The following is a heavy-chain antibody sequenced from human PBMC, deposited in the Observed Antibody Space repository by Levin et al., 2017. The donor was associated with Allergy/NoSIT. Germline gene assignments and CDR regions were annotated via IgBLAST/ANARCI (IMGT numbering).Heavy chain of an antibody. D-gene: IGHD3-10*01. J-gene: IGHJ4*02. V-gene: IGHV3-11*05. Sequence: GESLKISCAASGFIVSYSYMSWIRQAPGKGLEWVSYISRGNSYTNYLDSVKGRFTISRDNAKNSLYLQMNSLRAEDTAIYYCARGRVPNDYWGQGTLVTVSS. CDR1: GFIVSYSY. CDR2: ISRGNSYT. CDR3: ARGRVPNDY.